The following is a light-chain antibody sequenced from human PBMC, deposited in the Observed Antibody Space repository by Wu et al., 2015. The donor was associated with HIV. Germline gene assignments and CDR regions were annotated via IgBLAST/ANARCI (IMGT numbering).Light chain of an antibody. V-gene: IGKV1-5*03. CDR1: QSISSW. Sequence: DIQMTQSPSTLSASVGDRVTITCRASQSISSWLAWYQQKPGKAPKLLIYKASTLEIGVPSRFSGSGSGTEFTLTISSLQPDDFATYYCQQYNSYSTFGLGPEWMSN. CDR2: KAS. J-gene: IGKJ3*01. CDR3: QQYNSYST.